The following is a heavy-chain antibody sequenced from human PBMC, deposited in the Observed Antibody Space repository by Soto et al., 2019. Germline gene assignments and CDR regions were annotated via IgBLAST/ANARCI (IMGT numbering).Heavy chain of an antibody. CDR2: ISSSSSYI. CDR1: GFTFSSYS. V-gene: IGHV3-21*01. CDR3: ARDITYYYDSSGFQPPKLAWFRAFDI. J-gene: IGHJ3*02. Sequence: KPGGSLRLSCAASGFTFSSYSMNWVRQAPGKGLEWVSSISSSSSYIYYADSVKGRFTISRDNAKNSLYLPMNSLRAEDTAVYYCARDITYYYDSSGFQPPKLAWFRAFDIWGQGTMVTVSS. D-gene: IGHD3-22*01.